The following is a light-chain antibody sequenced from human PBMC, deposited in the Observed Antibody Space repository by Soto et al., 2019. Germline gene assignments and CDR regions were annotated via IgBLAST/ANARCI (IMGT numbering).Light chain of an antibody. J-gene: IGKJ1*01. CDR1: QSVRSN. V-gene: IGKV3-15*01. Sequence: ILMTQSPVTLSVSPGERATLSCRASQSVRSNLAWYQQKPGQAPRLLMYDASTRATGIPARFSGSGSGTEFTLTISSLQSEDFAVYYCQQYNYWPPWTFGQGTKVDIK. CDR3: QQYNYWPPWT. CDR2: DAS.